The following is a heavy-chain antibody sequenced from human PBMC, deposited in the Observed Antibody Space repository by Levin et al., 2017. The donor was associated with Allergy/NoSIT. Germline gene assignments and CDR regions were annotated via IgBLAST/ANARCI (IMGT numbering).Heavy chain of an antibody. D-gene: IGHD2-15*01. V-gene: IGHV3-11*01. J-gene: IGHJ5*02. CDR2: ISSSGSTI. Sequence: GESLKISCAASGFTFSDYYMSWIRQAPGKGLEWVSYISSSGSTIYYADSVKGRFTISRDNAKNSLYLQMNSLRAEDTAVYYCARIAEYDGHNWFDPWGQGTLVTVSS. CDR1: GFTFSDYY. CDR3: ARIAEYDGHNWFDP.